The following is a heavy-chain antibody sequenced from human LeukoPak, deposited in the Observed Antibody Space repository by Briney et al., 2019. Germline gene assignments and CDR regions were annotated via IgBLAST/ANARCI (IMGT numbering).Heavy chain of an antibody. V-gene: IGHV4-31*03. CDR2: IYYSGST. J-gene: IGHJ4*02. D-gene: IGHD3-10*01. CDR1: GGSISSGGYY. Sequence: SQTLSLTCTVSGGSISSGGYYWSWIRQHPGKGLEWIGYIYYSGSTYYNPSLKSRVTISVDTSKNQFSLKLSSVTAADTAVYYCARAAKAMVRGVIYFDYWGQGTLVTVSS. CDR3: ARAAKAMVRGVIYFDY.